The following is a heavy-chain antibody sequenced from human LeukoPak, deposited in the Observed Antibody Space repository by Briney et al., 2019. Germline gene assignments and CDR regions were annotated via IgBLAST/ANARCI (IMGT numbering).Heavy chain of an antibody. CDR1: GFTFSDYY. J-gene: IGHJ4*02. Sequence: GSLRLSCAASGFTFSDYYMSWIRQPPGKGLEWIGEINKSGSTNYNPSLESRVTISVDTSNNQFSLRLSSVTAADTAVYYCAGWGLSETYLIFDYWGQGTLVTVSS. CDR2: INKSGST. D-gene: IGHD3-10*01. V-gene: IGHV4-34*08. CDR3: AGWGLSETYLIFDY.